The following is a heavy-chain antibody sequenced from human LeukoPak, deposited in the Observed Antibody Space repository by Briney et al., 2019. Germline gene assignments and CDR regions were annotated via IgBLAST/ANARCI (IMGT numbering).Heavy chain of an antibody. Sequence: SETLSLTCAVYGGSFSGYYWSWIRQPPGKGLEWIGEINHSGSTNYNPSLESRVTISVDTSKNQFSLKLSSVTAADTAVYYCARPARIAASGRYAFDFWGEGTLVTVSS. J-gene: IGHJ3*01. CDR1: GGSFSGYY. D-gene: IGHD6-13*01. CDR3: ARPARIAASGRYAFDF. V-gene: IGHV4-34*01. CDR2: INHSGST.